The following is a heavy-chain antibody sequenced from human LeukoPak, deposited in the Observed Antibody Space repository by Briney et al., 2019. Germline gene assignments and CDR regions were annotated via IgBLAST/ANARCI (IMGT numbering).Heavy chain of an antibody. Sequence: PGGSLRLSCVASGFTFSRYGMHRVRQAPGKGLEWVAVIWYDGSYKYYADSVKGRFTISRDNPKNTLYLQMNSLRAEDTAVYYCARDWKYCSGGTCYGGFDYWGQGTLVTVSS. CDR3: ARDWKYCSGGTCYGGFDY. J-gene: IGHJ4*02. D-gene: IGHD2-15*01. CDR1: GFTFSRYG. CDR2: IWYDGSYK. V-gene: IGHV3-33*01.